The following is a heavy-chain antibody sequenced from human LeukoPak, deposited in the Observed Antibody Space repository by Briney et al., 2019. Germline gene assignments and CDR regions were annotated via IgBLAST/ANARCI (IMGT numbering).Heavy chain of an antibody. D-gene: IGHD2-15*01. CDR2: ISGIGDAI. Sequence: GGSLRLSCAASGFTFSSYGMSWVRQAPGKGLEWVSYISGIGDAIFYADSGRGRFTISRDNAKNSVYLQMNSLRDEDKAVYYCARTYGSGSLDYGGQGTLVTVSS. CDR3: ARTYGSGSLDY. CDR1: GFTFSSYG. V-gene: IGHV3-48*02. J-gene: IGHJ4*02.